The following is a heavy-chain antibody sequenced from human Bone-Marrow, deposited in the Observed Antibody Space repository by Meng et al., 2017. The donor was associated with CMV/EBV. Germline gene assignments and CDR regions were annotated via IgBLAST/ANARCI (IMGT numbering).Heavy chain of an antibody. CDR1: GFTFSSYV. V-gene: IGHV3-23*01. Sequence: SGFTFSSYVMTWVRQAPGKGLEWVSVISGSGGTTYYADSVKGHFTISRDNSKNTLYLQMNSLRAEDTAVYYCARGILLAGKGAFDYWGQGSLVTVSS. J-gene: IGHJ4*02. D-gene: IGHD6-19*01. CDR2: ISGSGGTT. CDR3: ARGILLAGKGAFDY.